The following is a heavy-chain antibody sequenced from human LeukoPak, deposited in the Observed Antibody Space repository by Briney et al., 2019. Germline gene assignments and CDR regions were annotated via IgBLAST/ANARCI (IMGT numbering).Heavy chain of an antibody. CDR2: IYTSGST. Sequence: SQTLSLTCTVSGGSISSGSYYWSWIRQPAGKGLEWIRRIYTSGSTNYNPSLKSRVTISVDTSKNLFSLKLSSVTAADTAVYYCARQYIDILTGYHRGELYWYFDLWGRGTLVTVSS. J-gene: IGHJ2*01. V-gene: IGHV4-61*02. CDR3: ARQYIDILTGYHRGELYWYFDL. CDR1: GGSISSGSYY. D-gene: IGHD3-9*01.